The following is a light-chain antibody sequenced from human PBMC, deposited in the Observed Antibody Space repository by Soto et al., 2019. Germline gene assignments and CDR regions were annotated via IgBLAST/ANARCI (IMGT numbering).Light chain of an antibody. J-gene: IGLJ1*01. CDR2: DVS. CDR1: SSDVGGYNY. V-gene: IGLV2-14*01. Sequence: SVLTQPASVSGSPGQSITISCTGTSSDVGGYNYVSWHQQHPGKAPKLMIYDVSNRPSGVSNRFSGSKSGNTASLTISGLQAEDEADYYCSSYTSSTTYVFGTGTKLTVL. CDR3: SSYTSSTTYV.